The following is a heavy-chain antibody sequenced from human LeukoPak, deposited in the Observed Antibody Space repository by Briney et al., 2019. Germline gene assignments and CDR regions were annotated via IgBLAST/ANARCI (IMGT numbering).Heavy chain of an antibody. CDR2: IGSSGSYI. D-gene: IGHD5-18*01. CDR1: GFTFSTYN. Sequence: TGGSLRLSCAASGFTFSTYNMNWVRQAPGKGLEWVSSIGSSGSYIYYADSLTGRFTISRDNAKNSLYLQMNSLRAEDTAMYYCARRATTERGHSYGLDFWGQGTLVTVSS. J-gene: IGHJ4*02. CDR3: ARRATTERGHSYGLDF. V-gene: IGHV3-21*01.